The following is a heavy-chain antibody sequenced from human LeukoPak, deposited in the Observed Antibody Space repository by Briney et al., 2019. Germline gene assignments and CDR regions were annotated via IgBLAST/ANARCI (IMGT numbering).Heavy chain of an antibody. CDR1: GGSFSGYY. J-gene: IGHJ4*02. V-gene: IGHV4-34*01. CDR3: ASAVAGPGYIDY. Sequence: SETLSLTCAAYGGSFSGYYWSWIRQPPGKGLEWIGEINHSGSTNYNPSLKSRVTISVDTSKNQFSLKLSSVTAADTAVYYCASAVAGPGYIDYWGQGTLVTVSS. D-gene: IGHD6-19*01. CDR2: INHSGST.